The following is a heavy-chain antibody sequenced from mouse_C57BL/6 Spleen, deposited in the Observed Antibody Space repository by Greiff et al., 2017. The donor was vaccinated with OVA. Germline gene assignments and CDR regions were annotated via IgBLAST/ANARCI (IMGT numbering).Heavy chain of an antibody. CDR2: ISSGSSTI. V-gene: IGHV5-17*01. CDR1: GFTFSDYG. Sequence: EVKVEESGGGLVKPGGSLKLSCAASGFTFSDYGMHWVRQAPEKGLEWVAYISSGSSTIYYADTVKGRFTISRDNAKNTLFLQMTSLRSEDTAMYYCARRDTSDWYFDVWGTGTTVTVSS. J-gene: IGHJ1*03. CDR3: ARRDTSDWYFDV.